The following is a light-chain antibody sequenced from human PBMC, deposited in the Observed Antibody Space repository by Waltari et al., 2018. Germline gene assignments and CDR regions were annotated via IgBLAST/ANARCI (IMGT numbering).Light chain of an antibody. J-gene: IGKJ2*01. CDR3: LQYNNWPYT. CDR1: QNIGNS. CDR2: GAS. Sequence: EIEMTQSPASLSVSPGETAILTCRARQNIGNSLSWFQLSPGRAPRHLISGASTRATGIPARFSASGSGTEFSLTISSLQSDDFAVYYCLQYNNWPYTFGQGTRLEIK. V-gene: IGKV3-15*01.